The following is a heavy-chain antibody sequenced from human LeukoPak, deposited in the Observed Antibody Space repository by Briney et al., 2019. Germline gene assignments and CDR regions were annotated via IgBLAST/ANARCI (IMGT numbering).Heavy chain of an antibody. V-gene: IGHV3-9*01. D-gene: IGHD3-22*01. Sequence: GGSLRLSCAASGFTFDDYAMHWVRQAPGKGLEWVSGISWNSGSIGYADSVKGRFTISRDNAKNSLYLQMNSLRAEDTALYYCAKDSSGYYTGVFDYWGQGTLVTVSS. CDR3: AKDSSGYYTGVFDY. CDR2: ISWNSGSI. J-gene: IGHJ4*02. CDR1: GFTFDDYA.